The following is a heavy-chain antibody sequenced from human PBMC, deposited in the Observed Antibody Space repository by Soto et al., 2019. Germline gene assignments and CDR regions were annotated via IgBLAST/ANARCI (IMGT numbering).Heavy chain of an antibody. Sequence: SETLSLTCTVSGGSITSSYWSWIRQSPGKGLEWIGYIYYSGTTNYNPSLKSRVTISVDTSKNQFSLRLDSVTAADTALYYCARTTAVPNTLRSRYYFDYWGPGTLVPVCS. CDR2: IYYSGTT. CDR1: GGSITSSY. CDR3: ARTTAVPNTLRSRYYFDY. J-gene: IGHJ4*02. D-gene: IGHD4-17*01. V-gene: IGHV4-59*01.